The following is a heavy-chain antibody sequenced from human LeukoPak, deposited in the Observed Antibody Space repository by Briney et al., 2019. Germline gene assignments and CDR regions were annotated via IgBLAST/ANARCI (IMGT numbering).Heavy chain of an antibody. Sequence: GASVKVSCKASGYTFTQHGINWVRQSPGQGLEWMGWISAYNGDAKYAQKFQGRVTMTTDTSTSTAYLELRSLRSDNTAVYYCARDPSNSSGWRAWGDYWGQGILVTVSS. V-gene: IGHV1-18*01. D-gene: IGHD6-25*01. CDR1: GYTFTQHG. CDR2: ISAYNGDA. J-gene: IGHJ4*02. CDR3: ARDPSNSSGWRAWGDY.